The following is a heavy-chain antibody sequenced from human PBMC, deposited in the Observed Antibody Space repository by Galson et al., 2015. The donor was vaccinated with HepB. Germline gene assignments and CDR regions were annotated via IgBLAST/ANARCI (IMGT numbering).Heavy chain of an antibody. D-gene: IGHD4/OR15-4a*01. J-gene: IGHJ4*02. CDR2: ISSSSSHI. CDR1: GFMFSSYS. Sequence: SLRLSCAASGFMFSSYSMNWVRQAPGKGLEWVSTISSSSSHIYYADSLKGRFTISRDNANNSLSLQMNSLRVEDTAVYYCARVTRDYGFVADFWGQGTLVTVSS. V-gene: IGHV3-21*01. CDR3: ARVTRDYGFVADF.